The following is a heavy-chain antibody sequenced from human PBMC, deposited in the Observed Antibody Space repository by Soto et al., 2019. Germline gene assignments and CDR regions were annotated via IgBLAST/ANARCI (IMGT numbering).Heavy chain of an antibody. CDR1: GYTFTSYD. J-gene: IGHJ5*02. V-gene: IGHV1-8*01. Sequence: QVQLVQSGSEVKKPGASVKVSCKASGYTFTSYDINWVRPATGQGLEYLGWMNPNSVNTAYVQKFQGRVTMTWDTPIATAYMELSSLRSEDTAVYFCARGIKYGAYSRWFDPWGQGTLVTVSS. CDR3: ARGIKYGAYSRWFDP. CDR2: MNPNSVNT. D-gene: IGHD4-17*01.